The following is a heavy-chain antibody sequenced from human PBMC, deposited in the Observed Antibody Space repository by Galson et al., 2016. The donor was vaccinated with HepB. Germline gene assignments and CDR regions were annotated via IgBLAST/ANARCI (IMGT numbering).Heavy chain of an antibody. CDR3: AKTDLWSGPHYFDS. D-gene: IGHD3-3*01. J-gene: IGHJ4*02. V-gene: IGHV1-46*01. Sequence: SVKVSCKASGHMSTTYYINWVRQAPGQGLEWMGITNPSESRTRYAQNFQGRLTMTKDTSTTTVYMELSSLRYEDTALYYCAKTDLWSGPHYFDSWGQGTQVTVPS. CDR2: TNPSESRT. CDR1: GHMSTTYY.